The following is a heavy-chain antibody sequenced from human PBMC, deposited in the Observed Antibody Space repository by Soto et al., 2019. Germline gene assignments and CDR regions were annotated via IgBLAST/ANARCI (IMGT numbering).Heavy chain of an antibody. CDR1: GFTFTSYG. Sequence: QPGGSLRLSCVASGFTFTSYGMHWVRQAPGKGLEWVALISYDGSKQYYAESVKGRFTISRDNSKNTLDLQLNSLRTEDTALYYFASGGPDRRDYGSEDFEYWGQGALVTVSS. J-gene: IGHJ4*02. CDR3: ASGGPDRRDYGSEDFEY. D-gene: IGHD3-10*01. V-gene: IGHV3-30*03. CDR2: ISYDGSKQ.